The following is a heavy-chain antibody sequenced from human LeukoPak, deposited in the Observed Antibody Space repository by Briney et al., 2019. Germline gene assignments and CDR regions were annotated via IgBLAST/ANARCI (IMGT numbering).Heavy chain of an antibody. CDR3: ARDLLAGYSSGWYFDY. Sequence: GGSLRLSCAASGFTVSSNYMSWVRQAPGKGLEWVSVIYSGGSTYYADSVKGRFTISRDNSKNTLYLQMNSLRAEDTAVYYCARDLLAGYSSGWYFDYWGQGTLVTVSS. V-gene: IGHV3-66*01. J-gene: IGHJ4*02. CDR2: IYSGGST. CDR1: GFTVSSNY. D-gene: IGHD6-19*01.